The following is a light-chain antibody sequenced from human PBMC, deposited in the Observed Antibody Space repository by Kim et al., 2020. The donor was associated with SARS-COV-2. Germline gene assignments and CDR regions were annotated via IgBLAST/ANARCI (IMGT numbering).Light chain of an antibody. Sequence: KTVTIAWTRSSGSIASNYVQWYQQRPGSAPTTVIYEDNQRPSGVPDRFSGSIDSSSNSASLTISGLKTEDEADYYCQSYDSSNQGVFGGGTQLTVL. CDR1: SGSIASNY. CDR2: EDN. V-gene: IGLV6-57*03. J-gene: IGLJ2*01. CDR3: QSYDSSNQGV.